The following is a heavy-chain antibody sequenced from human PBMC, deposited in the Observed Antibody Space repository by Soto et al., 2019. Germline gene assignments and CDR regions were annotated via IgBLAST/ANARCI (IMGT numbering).Heavy chain of an antibody. D-gene: IGHD3-10*01. Sequence: PSETLSLTCTVSGDSITSGGYYWSWLRQPPGKGLEWIGYIYHSGGASYNPSLRGRAVISIDTSKNQFSLRLNAVTAADTATYYCARHYYGARSQYYYYGMEVWGQGTTVTVSS. CDR2: IYHSGGA. J-gene: IGHJ6*02. CDR3: ARHYYGARSQYYYYGMEV. V-gene: IGHV4-31*03. CDR1: GDSITSGGYY.